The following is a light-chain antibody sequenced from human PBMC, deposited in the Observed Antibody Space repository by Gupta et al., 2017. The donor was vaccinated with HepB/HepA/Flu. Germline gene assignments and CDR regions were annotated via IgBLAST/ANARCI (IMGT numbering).Light chain of an antibody. CDR1: SSNIGNNA. Sequence: QSVLTQPPSVSEAPRPRVAISCSGSSSNIGNNAVNWYQQFPGKAPKLLIYYDDLLPSGVSDRFSGSKSGYSASLAISGLQSEDESDYYCALWDDSLPATVFGTGTKVTVL. V-gene: IGLV1-36*01. CDR3: ALWDDSLPATV. J-gene: IGLJ1*01. CDR2: YDD.